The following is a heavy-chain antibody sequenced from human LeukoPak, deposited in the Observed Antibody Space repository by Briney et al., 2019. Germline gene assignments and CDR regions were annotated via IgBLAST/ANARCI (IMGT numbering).Heavy chain of an antibody. D-gene: IGHD2-2*01. CDR3: ARRRCSSTSCLRKNWFDP. V-gene: IGHV4-34*01. CDR2: INHSGST. Sequence: SETLSLTCADYGGSFSGYYWSWIRQPPGKGLEWIGEINHSGSTNYNPSLKSRVTISVDTSKNQFSLKLSSVTAADTAVYYCARRRCSSTSCLRKNWFDPWGQGTLVTVSS. J-gene: IGHJ5*02. CDR1: GGSFSGYY.